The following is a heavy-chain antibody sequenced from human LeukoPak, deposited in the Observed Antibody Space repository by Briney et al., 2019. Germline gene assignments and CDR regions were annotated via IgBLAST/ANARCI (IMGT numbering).Heavy chain of an antibody. V-gene: IGHV3-23*01. D-gene: IGHD3-3*02. Sequence: GGSLRLSCVASGFTFSEFAMSWVRQAPGAGPEWVSAIGGPGTDTYYADSVKGRFTVSRDNSENTMYLQMSGLRAEDTAIYYCAKDYFSRNGVFDAFDLWGHGTTVTV. CDR1: GFTFSEFA. CDR3: AKDYFSRNGVFDAFDL. CDR2: IGGPGTDT. J-gene: IGHJ3*01.